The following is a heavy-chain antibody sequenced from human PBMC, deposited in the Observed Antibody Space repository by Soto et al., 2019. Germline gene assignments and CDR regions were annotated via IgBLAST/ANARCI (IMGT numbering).Heavy chain of an antibody. D-gene: IGHD2-8*02. CDR3: ARDPGGYPLGIFNI. J-gene: IGHJ3*02. CDR2: INRDGSST. CDR1: GFNFRSYW. Sequence: GVSLRHSCAASGFNFRSYWMHWVRQAPGKGLVWVSRINRDGSSTSYADSVKGRVTISRDTSKNTLYLQMSSLRVEDTAVYYCARDPGGYPLGIFNIWGQGTRVTVSS. V-gene: IGHV3-74*01.